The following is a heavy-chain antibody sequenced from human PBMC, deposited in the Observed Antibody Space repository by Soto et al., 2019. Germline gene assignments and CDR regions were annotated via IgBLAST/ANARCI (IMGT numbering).Heavy chain of an antibody. Sequence: EVQLVESGGGLVKPGGSLRLSCAASGFTFSSYSMNWVRQAPGKGLEWVSSISSSSSYIYYADSVKGRFTISRDNDKNSLYRQMNSLRAEDTAVYYCARHLGCYDCWSGYCFGNPDAFDIWGQGTMVTVSS. CDR2: ISSSSSYI. CDR1: GFTFSSYS. CDR3: ARHLGCYDCWSGYCFGNPDAFDI. V-gene: IGHV3-21*01. J-gene: IGHJ3*02. D-gene: IGHD3-3*01.